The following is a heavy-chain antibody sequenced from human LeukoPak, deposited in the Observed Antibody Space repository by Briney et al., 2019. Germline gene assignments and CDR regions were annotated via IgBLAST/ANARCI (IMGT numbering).Heavy chain of an antibody. CDR3: ARSPVGVRKKHDL. V-gene: IGHV1-8*01. J-gene: IGHJ5*02. CDR1: GYTFTSYD. D-gene: IGHD3-10*01. Sequence: GASVKVSCKASGYTFTSYDINWVRQAPGQGLEWMGWMNPTSGHTGYVQKFQGRITMTRDTSVSTAYMELNSLTSEYTAVYYCARSPVGVRKKHDLWGQGTLVIVSS. CDR2: MNPTSGHT.